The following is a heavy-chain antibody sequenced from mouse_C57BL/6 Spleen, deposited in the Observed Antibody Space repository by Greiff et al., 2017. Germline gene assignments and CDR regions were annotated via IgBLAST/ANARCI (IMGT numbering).Heavy chain of an antibody. CDR1: GYTFTSYW. CDR2: IHPNSGST. D-gene: IGHD1-1*01. V-gene: IGHV1-64*01. Sequence: QVQLQQPGAELVKPGASVKLSCKASGYTFTSYWMHWVKQRPGQGLEWIGMIHPNSGSTNYNAKFKGKATLTVDKSSSTAYMQLSSLTSEDSAVYYCARGDITAVVAADYAMDYWGQGTSVTVSS. J-gene: IGHJ4*01. CDR3: ARGDITAVVAADYAMDY.